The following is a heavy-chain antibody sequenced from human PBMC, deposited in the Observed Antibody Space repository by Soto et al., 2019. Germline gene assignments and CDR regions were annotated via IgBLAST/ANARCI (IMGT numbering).Heavy chain of an antibody. CDR2: IIPILGIA. V-gene: IGHV1-69*02. Sequence: QVQLVQSGAEVKKPGSSVKVSCKASGGTFSSYTISWVRQAPGQGLEWMGRIIPILGIANYAQKFQGRVTITADKSTSTAYMELSSLRSEDTAVYYCPRPDMLTCYRTYYYYGMDVWGQGTTVTVSS. D-gene: IGHD3-9*01. CDR3: PRPDMLTCYRTYYYYGMDV. CDR1: GGTFSSYT. J-gene: IGHJ6*02.